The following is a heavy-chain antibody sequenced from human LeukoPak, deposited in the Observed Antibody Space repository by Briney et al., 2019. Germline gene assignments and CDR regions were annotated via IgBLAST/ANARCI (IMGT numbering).Heavy chain of an antibody. CDR2: IYYSGST. D-gene: IGHD4-17*01. J-gene: IGHJ4*02. V-gene: IGHV4-59*12. CDR3: ARDNTVTIFDY. CDR1: GGSISSYY. Sequence: PSETLSLTCTVSGGSISSYYWSWIRQPPGKGLEWIGYIYYSGSTNYNPSLKSRLTISIDTSKNQISLKMSSVTAEDTAVYYCARDNTVTIFDYWGQGTLVTVSS.